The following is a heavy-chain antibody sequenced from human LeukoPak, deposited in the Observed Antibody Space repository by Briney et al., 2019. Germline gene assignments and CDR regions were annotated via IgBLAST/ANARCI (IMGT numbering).Heavy chain of an antibody. CDR1: GYTFTGYY. CDR2: INPNSGGT. J-gene: IGHJ2*01. CDR3: ARVYGYNYWYFDI. V-gene: IGHV1-2*02. D-gene: IGHD5-24*01. Sequence: ASVKVSCKASGYTFTGYYMHWVRQAPGQGLEWMGWINPNSGGTNYAQKFQGRVTMTRDTSISTAYMELSRLRSDDTAVYYCARVYGYNYWYFDIWGRGTLVTVSS.